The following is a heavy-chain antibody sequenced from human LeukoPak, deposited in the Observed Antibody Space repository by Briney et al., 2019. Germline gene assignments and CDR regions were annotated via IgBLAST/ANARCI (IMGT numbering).Heavy chain of an antibody. J-gene: IGHJ4*02. D-gene: IGHD3-22*01. CDR1: GFTFSSYS. V-gene: IGHV3-21*01. Sequence: GGSLRLSCAASGFTFSSYSMNWVRQAPGKGLEWVSSISSSSSYIYYADSVKGRFTISRDNAKNSLYLQMNSLRAEDTAVYYCARVSSSGYYFDYWGQGTLVTVSS. CDR2: ISSSSSYI. CDR3: ARVSSSGYYFDY.